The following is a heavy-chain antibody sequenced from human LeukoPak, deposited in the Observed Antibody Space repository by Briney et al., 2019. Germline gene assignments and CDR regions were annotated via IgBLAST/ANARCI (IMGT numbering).Heavy chain of an antibody. CDR2: IFSGGNT. CDR1: GFTVSNHH. V-gene: IGHV3-53*01. J-gene: IGHJ3*02. CDR3: ARDGGWPGYFDI. Sequence: GGSPRLSCGASGFTVSNHHMSWVRQTPGKGLEWVSVIFSGGNTYYIDSVKGRFTISRDNSKNTLYLQMNRLRAEDTAVYYCARDGGWPGYFDIWGQGTMVTVSS. D-gene: IGHD3-16*01.